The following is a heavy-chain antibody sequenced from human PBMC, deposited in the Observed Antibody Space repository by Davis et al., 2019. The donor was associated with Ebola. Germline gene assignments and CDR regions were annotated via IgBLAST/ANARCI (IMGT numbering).Heavy chain of an antibody. V-gene: IGHV3-21*01. D-gene: IGHD3-10*01. Sequence: GESLKISCAASGFTFSSYSMNWVRQAPGKGLEWVSSISSSSSYIYYADSVKGRFTISRDNAKNSLYLQMNSLRAEDTAVYYCARDEEIWFGELLYHRHGMDVWGKGTTVTVSS. CDR2: ISSSSSYI. CDR3: ARDEEIWFGELLYHRHGMDV. CDR1: GFTFSSYS. J-gene: IGHJ6*04.